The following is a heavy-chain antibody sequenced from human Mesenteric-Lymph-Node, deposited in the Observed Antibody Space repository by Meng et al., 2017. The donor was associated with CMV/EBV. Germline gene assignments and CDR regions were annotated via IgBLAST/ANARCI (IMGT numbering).Heavy chain of an antibody. CDR1: GGSVSSGSYY. CDR2: IYYSGST. D-gene: IGHD3-9*01. V-gene: IGHV4-61*01. J-gene: IGHJ5*02. CDR3: ARDRRLRYFDP. Sequence: CTVSGGSVSSGSYYWSWIRQPPGKGLEWIGYIYYSGSTNYNPSLKSRVTISVDTSKNQFSLKLSSVTAADMAVYYCARDRRLRYFDPWGQGTLVTVSS.